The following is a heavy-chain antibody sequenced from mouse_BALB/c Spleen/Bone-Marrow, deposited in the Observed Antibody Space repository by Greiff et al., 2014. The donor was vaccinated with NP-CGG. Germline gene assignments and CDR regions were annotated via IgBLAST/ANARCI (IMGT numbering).Heavy chain of an antibody. D-gene: IGHD1-1*01. J-gene: IGHJ2*01. V-gene: IGHV14-3*02. CDR1: GFNIKDTY. Sequence: EVQLQQSGAALVKPGASVKLSCTASGFNIKDTYMHWVKQRPEQGLEWIGRIDPANGNTKYDPKFQGKATITADTSSNTAYLQLSSLTSEDYSVYYCANYYYGSHFDYWGQGTTLTVSS. CDR2: IDPANGNT. CDR3: ANYYYGSHFDY.